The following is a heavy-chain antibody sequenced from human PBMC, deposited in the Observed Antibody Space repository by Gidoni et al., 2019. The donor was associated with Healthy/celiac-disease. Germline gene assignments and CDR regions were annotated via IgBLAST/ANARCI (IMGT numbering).Heavy chain of an antibody. CDR3: ASQGEQQLAKLDY. V-gene: IGHV4-34*01. D-gene: IGHD6-13*01. CDR1: GGSFSGYY. J-gene: IGHJ4*02. CDR2: INHSGST. Sequence: QVQLQQWGAGLLKPSETLSLTCAVYGGSFSGYYWSWIRQPPGKGLEWIGEINHSGSTNYNPSLKSRVTISVDTSKNQFSLKLSSVTAADTAVYYCASQGEQQLAKLDYWGQGTLVTVSS.